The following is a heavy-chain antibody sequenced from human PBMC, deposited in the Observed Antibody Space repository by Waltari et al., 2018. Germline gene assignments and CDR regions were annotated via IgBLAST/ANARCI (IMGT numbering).Heavy chain of an antibody. Sequence: QVQLQEWGAGLLKPSETLSLTCAVYGGSFSGYYWSWIRQPPGQGLEWIGEINHSGSTNYNPSLKSRVTISVDTSKNQFSLKLSSVTAADTAVYYCARGRGTLDYWGQGTLVTVSS. V-gene: IGHV4-34*01. D-gene: IGHD3-16*01. CDR3: ARGRGTLDY. J-gene: IGHJ4*02. CDR2: INHSGST. CDR1: GGSFSGYY.